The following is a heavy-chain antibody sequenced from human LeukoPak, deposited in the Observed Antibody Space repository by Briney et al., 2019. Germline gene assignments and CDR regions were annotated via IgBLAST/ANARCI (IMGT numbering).Heavy chain of an antibody. D-gene: IGHD3-9*01. CDR1: GGSITSYY. V-gene: IGHV4-59*08. CDR2: IYYSGST. CDR3: ARLSNYGILTGNSWFDS. Sequence: SETLSLTCTVSGGSITSYYWTWIRQPPGKALEWIGYIYYSGSTNYGPSLKSRVTISLDKSKTQFFLKLSSVAAADTAVYYCARLSNYGILTGNSWFDSWGQGTLVTVSS. J-gene: IGHJ5*01.